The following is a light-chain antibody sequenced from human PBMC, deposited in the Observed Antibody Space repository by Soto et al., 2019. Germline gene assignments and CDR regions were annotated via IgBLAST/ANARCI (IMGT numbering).Light chain of an antibody. V-gene: IGLV2-14*01. CDR1: TSDVGGYNY. CDR3: SSYTSSSTYV. Sequence: QSVLTQPASVSGSPGQSITISCTGTTSDVGGYNYVSWYQQHPGKAPKLMIYDVSNRPSGVSNRFSGSKSGDTASLTISGLQAEDEADYYCSSYTSSSTYVFGSETKVTVL. CDR2: DVS. J-gene: IGLJ1*01.